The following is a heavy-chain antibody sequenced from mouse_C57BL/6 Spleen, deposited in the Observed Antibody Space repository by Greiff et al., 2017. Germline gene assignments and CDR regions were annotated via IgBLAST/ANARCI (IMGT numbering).Heavy chain of an antibody. CDR2: ISGGGGNT. Sequence: EVKLMESGGGLVKPGGSLKLYCAASGFTFSSYTMSWVRQTPEKRLEWVATISGGGGNTYYPDSVKGRFTISRDNAKNTLYLQMSSLRSEDTALYYCARGTTVDYWGQGTTLTVSS. J-gene: IGHJ2*01. CDR1: GFTFSSYT. V-gene: IGHV5-9*01. D-gene: IGHD1-1*01. CDR3: ARGTTVDY.